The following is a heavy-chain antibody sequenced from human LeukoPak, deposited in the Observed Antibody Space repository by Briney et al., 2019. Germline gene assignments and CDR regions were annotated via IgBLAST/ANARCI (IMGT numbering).Heavy chain of an antibody. J-gene: IGHJ4*02. V-gene: IGHV4-59*12. CDR1: GGSISSYY. CDR2: IYYSGST. Sequence: SETLSLTCTVSGGSISSYYWSWIRQPPGKGLEWIGYIYYSGSTYYNPSLKSRVTISVDTSKNQFSLKLSSVTAADTAVYYCARGVLGAFTFAEYPFDYWGQGTLVTVSS. CDR3: ARGVLGAFTFAEYPFDY. D-gene: IGHD3-16*01.